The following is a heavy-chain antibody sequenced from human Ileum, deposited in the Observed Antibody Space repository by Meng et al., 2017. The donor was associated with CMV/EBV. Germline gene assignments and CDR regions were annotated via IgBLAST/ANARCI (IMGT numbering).Heavy chain of an antibody. Sequence: GSLRLSCTVSGYSISSGYYWGWIRQPPGKGLEWIGSIYHSGSTYYNPSLKSRLTISVDTSKNQFSLELTSVTAADTAVYYCARLYTPAAGRNYNFDYWGQGTLVTVSS. D-gene: IGHD6-13*01. CDR1: GYSISSGYY. V-gene: IGHV4-38-2*02. J-gene: IGHJ4*02. CDR3: ARLYTPAAGRNYNFDY. CDR2: IYHSGST.